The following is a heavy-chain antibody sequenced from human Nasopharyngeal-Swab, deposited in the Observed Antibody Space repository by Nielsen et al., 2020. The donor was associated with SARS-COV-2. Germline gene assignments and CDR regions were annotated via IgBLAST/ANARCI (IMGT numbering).Heavy chain of an antibody. CDR2: INSDGSST. CDR1: GFTFSSYW. D-gene: IGHD3-22*01. V-gene: IGHV3-74*01. Sequence: GESLKISCAASGFTFSSYWMHWVRQAPGKGLVWVSRINSDGSSTSYADSVKGRFTIPRDNAKNTLYLQMNSLRGEDTAVYYCARPARRGLNWFDPWGQGTLVTVSS. CDR3: ARPARRGLNWFDP. J-gene: IGHJ5*02.